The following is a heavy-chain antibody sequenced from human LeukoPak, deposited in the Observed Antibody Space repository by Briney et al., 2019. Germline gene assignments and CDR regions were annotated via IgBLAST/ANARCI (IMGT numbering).Heavy chain of an antibody. V-gene: IGHV3-33*01. D-gene: IGHD6-19*01. CDR2: IGFDGITK. Sequence: PGGSLRLSCKVSGFTFSTYDMHWVRQAPGKGLEWVALIGFDGITKHYVDSVKGRFSISRDHSKNTVSLQMNTLRPEDTAIYYCARDGLVKYRSGWYRSKTHHNYYMDVWGKGTTVTISS. CDR3: ARDGLVKYRSGWYRSKTHHNYYMDV. CDR1: GFTFSTYD. J-gene: IGHJ6*03.